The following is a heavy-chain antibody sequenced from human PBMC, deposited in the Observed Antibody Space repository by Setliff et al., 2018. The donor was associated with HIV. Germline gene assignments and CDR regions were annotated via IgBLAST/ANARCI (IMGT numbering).Heavy chain of an antibody. CDR3: AKVGLYDSFGYANGLPDAFDT. J-gene: IGHJ3*02. CDR1: GFTFSDYN. V-gene: IGHV3-48*01. Sequence: LSLSCTGSGFTFSDYNMNWVRQTPGKGLEWISYISGTTNTIYYADSVKGRFTISRDNSKNTLYLQMNSLRAEDTATYYCAKVGLYDSFGYANGLPDAFDTWGQGTMVTVSS. D-gene: IGHD3-22*01. CDR2: ISGTTNTI.